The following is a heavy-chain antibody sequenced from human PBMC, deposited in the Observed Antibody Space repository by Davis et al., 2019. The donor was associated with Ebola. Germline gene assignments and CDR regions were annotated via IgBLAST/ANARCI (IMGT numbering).Heavy chain of an antibody. CDR1: GVSITPYY. V-gene: IGHV4-59*01. J-gene: IGHJ1*01. CDR2: IFDIGSP. Sequence: SETLSLTCNVSGVSITPYYWNWIRQPPGKGLEFIGYIFDIGSPKYNPSLKSRVTMSVDTSKNQFSLRVSFVTAADTAVYYCARGGYGDYEYFQEWGQGTLVTVSS. D-gene: IGHD4-17*01. CDR3: ARGGYGDYEYFQE.